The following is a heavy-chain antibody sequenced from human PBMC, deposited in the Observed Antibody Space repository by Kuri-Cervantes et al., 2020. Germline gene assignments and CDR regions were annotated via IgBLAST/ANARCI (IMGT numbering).Heavy chain of an antibody. Sequence: KVSCKASGYSFNTYWLGWVRQTPGKGLEWMGIIYPGISSTRYNPSFQGQVTISVDKSITTAYLQWSSLKASDTAMYYCARQMAVYGFGGENDAFDIWGQGTMVTVSS. V-gene: IGHV5-51*01. CDR2: IYPGISST. CDR1: GYSFNTYW. D-gene: IGHD3-10*01. J-gene: IGHJ3*02. CDR3: ARQMAVYGFGGENDAFDI.